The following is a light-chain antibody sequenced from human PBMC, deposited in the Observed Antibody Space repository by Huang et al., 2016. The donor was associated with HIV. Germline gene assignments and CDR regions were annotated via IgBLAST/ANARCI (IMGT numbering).Light chain of an antibody. CDR3: QQYDNWPPGLT. CDR2: ETS. V-gene: IGKV3D-15*01. J-gene: IGKJ4*01. Sequence: EIVMTQSPATLSVSPGGGATLSCRASQNIRNNLAWYQRNPGRAPRLLIYETSARASGVPARFSGSGSGTEFTLTISGLQSEDFAVYFCQQYDNWPPGLTFGGGTKVEI. CDR1: QNIRNN.